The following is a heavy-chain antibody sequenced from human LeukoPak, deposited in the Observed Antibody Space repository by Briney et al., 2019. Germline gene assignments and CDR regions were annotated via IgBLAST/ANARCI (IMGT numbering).Heavy chain of an antibody. CDR2: ISAYNGNT. D-gene: IGHD2-2*01. V-gene: IGHV1-18*04. J-gene: IGHJ4*02. CDR3: ARVPPAPYCSSTSCPLPFDY. CDR1: GYTSTSYG. Sequence: ASVKVSCKASGYTSTSYGISWVRQAPGQGLEWMGWISAYNGNTNYAQKLQGRVTMTTDTSTSTAYMELRSLRSDDTAVYYCARVPPAPYCSSTSCPLPFDYWGQGTLVTVSS.